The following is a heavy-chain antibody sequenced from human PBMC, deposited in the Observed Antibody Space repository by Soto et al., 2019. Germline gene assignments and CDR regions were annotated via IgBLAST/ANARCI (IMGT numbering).Heavy chain of an antibody. CDR2: ISSSSSYI. CDR1: GFTFSSYS. V-gene: IGHV3-21*01. CDR3: ARAIAAAGTYYYYYGMDV. D-gene: IGHD6-13*01. J-gene: IGHJ6*02. Sequence: LRLSCAASGFTFSSYSMNWVRQAPGKGLEWVSSISSSSSYIYYADSVEGRFTISRDNAKNSLYLQMNSLRAEDTAVYYCARAIAAAGTYYYYYGMDVWGQGTTVTVSS.